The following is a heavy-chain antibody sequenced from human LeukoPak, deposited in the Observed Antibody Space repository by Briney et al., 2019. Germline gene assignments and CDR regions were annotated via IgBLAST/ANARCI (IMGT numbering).Heavy chain of an antibody. Sequence: GGSLRLSCAASGFPFSSYWMTWVRQAPGKGLEWEANIKQDGDEKYYVDSAKGRFTISRDNAKNSLYLQMNSLRAEDTAVYYCAREDYYGSGNYVAWGGAFDVWGQGTTVTVSS. D-gene: IGHD3-10*01. J-gene: IGHJ3*01. V-gene: IGHV3-7*01. CDR2: IKQDGDEK. CDR1: GFPFSSYW. CDR3: AREDYYGSGNYVAWGGAFDV.